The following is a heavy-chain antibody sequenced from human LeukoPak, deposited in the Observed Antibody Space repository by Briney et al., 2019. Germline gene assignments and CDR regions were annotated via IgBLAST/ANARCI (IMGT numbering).Heavy chain of an antibody. CDR3: AKQLGYCSDGSCYFPY. CDR2: ISNNGGYT. V-gene: IGHV3-23*01. D-gene: IGHD2-15*01. Sequence: PGGSLRLSCAASELIVSSNHMSWVRQAPGKGLEWVSAISNNGGYTYYADSVQGRFTISRDNSKSTLCLQMNSLRAEDTAVYYCAKQLGYCSDGSCYFPYWGQGTLVTVSS. CDR1: ELIVSSNH. J-gene: IGHJ4*02.